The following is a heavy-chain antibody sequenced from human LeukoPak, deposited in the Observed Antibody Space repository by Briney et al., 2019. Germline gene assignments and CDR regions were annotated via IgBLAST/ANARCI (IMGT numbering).Heavy chain of an antibody. V-gene: IGHV3-23*01. CDR1: GFPFSSHA. CDR3: AKGFTSTALFDY. Sequence: PGGSLRLSCAASGFPFSSHAMNWVRQAPGRGLVWVSGVSGSGESTYYADSVKGRFTISSDNSKQTLYLQMNSLGAEDTAVYYCAKGFTSTALFDYWGQGTLVTVSS. CDR2: VSGSGEST. D-gene: IGHD5-18*01. J-gene: IGHJ4*02.